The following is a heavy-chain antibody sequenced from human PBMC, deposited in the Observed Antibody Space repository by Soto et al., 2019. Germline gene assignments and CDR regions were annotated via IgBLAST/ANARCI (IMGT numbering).Heavy chain of an antibody. CDR3: ASLGYCSSTSCWGVDY. Sequence: QVQLQESGPGLVKPSGTLSLTCAVSGGSISSSNWWNWVRQPPGKGLEWIGEIYHSGSTNYNPSLQSRVTISVDKSKNQFSLKLSSVTAADTAVYYCASLGYCSSTSCWGVDYWGQGTLVTVSS. CDR1: GGSISSSNW. V-gene: IGHV4-4*02. J-gene: IGHJ4*02. CDR2: IYHSGST. D-gene: IGHD2-2*01.